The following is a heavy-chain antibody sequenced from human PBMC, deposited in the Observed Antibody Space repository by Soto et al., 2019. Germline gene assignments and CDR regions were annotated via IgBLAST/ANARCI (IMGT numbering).Heavy chain of an antibody. J-gene: IGHJ4*02. V-gene: IGHV3-21*01. CDR2: ISSSSSYI. Sequence: GGSLRLSCAASGFTFSSYSMNWVRQAPGKGLEWVSSISSSSSYIYYADSVKGRFTISRDNAKNSLYLQMNSLRAEDTAVYYCARDPRLTTYCSGGSCHQWGQGTLVTVSS. CDR1: GFTFSSYS. CDR3: ARDPRLTTYCSGGSCHQ. D-gene: IGHD2-15*01.